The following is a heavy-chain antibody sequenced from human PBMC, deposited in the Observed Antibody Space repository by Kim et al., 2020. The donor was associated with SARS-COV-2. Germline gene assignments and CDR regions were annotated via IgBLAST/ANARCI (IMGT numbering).Heavy chain of an antibody. J-gene: IGHJ4*01. CDR3: ASVERHLWLYFDC. V-gene: IGHV4-39*07. Sequence: SETLSLTCTVSGGSISSNSYNWSWHRQGTGQEREWFGCNNGSGNTNSSPTLRSRITISMATTKNPLSLSLVSVTATAASECSGASVERHLWLYFDCWG. CDR2: NNGSGNT. D-gene: IGHD6-19*01. CDR1: GGSISSNSYN.